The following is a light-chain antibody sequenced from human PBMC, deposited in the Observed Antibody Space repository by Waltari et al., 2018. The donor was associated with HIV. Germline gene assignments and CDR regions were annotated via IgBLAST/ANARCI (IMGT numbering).Light chain of an antibody. CDR2: PDS. V-gene: IGLV3-1*01. J-gene: IGLJ1*01. Sequence: SYELTQPPSVSVSPGQTASITCPGAKLGDKYACWYQQKPGQSPVLVIYPDSKRPSGIPERFSGSNSGNTATLTISGTQAMDEADYYCQAWDSSTAVFGTGTKVTVL. CDR1: KLGDKY. CDR3: QAWDSSTAV.